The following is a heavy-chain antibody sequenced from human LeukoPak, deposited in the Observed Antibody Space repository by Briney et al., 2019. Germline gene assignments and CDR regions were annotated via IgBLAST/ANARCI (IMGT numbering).Heavy chain of an antibody. D-gene: IGHD3-10*01. CDR2: IYPGDSDT. CDR1: GYTFTSYW. Sequence: GESLKISCEGSGYTFTSYWIAWVRQMPGKGLEWMGIIYPGDSDTRYSPSFQGQVTISADKSISTAYLQWSSLKASDTAMYYCARHYYGSGTWGDYFDYWGQGTLVTVSS. J-gene: IGHJ4*02. CDR3: ARHYYGSGTWGDYFDY. V-gene: IGHV5-51*01.